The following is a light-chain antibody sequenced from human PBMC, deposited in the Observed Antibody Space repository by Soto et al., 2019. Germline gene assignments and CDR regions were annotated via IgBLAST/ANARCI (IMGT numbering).Light chain of an antibody. V-gene: IGKV1-39*01. CDR1: QSISGY. CDR2: AAS. J-gene: IGKJ5*01. CDR3: QQSYSTPIT. Sequence: DIQRTQSPSSLSASVGDRVTITCRASQSISGYLNWYQQKPGKAPNLLIYAASSLQSGVPSRFSGSGSGTDFTLTINSLHPEDFATYYCQQSYSTPITFGQGTRLEIK.